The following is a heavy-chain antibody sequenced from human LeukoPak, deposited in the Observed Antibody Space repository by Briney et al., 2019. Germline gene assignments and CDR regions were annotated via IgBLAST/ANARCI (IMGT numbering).Heavy chain of an antibody. J-gene: IGHJ4*02. CDR3: AREPGYSSGY. CDR1: GFTFSSYA. Sequence: GGSLRLSCAASGFTFSSYAMHWVRQAPGKGLEWVAVISYAGSNKYYADSVKGRFTISRDNSKNTLYLQMNSLRDEDTAVYYCAREPGYSSGYWGQGTLVTVSS. V-gene: IGHV3-30-3*01. CDR2: ISYAGSNK. D-gene: IGHD5-18*01.